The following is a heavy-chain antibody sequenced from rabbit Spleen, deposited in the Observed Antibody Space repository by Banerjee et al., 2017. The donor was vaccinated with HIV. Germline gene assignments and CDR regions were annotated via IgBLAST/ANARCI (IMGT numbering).Heavy chain of an antibody. CDR1: GFSFSSNDY. J-gene: IGHJ4*01. CDR3: ARGSAAMTMVITGYYLGL. Sequence: QSLEESGGDLVKPGASLTLTCTASGFSFSSNDYMCWVRQPPGKGLEWIVCIYAGSYGTTYYASWAKGRFTISKTSSTTVTLEMTSLTAADTATYFCARGSAAMTMVITGYYLGLWGQGTLVTVS. V-gene: IGHV1S40*01. CDR2: IYAGSYGTT. D-gene: IGHD2-1*01.